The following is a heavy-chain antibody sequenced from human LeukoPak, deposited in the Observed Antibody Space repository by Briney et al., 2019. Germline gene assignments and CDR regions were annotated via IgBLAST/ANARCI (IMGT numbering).Heavy chain of an antibody. V-gene: IGHV1-69*13. CDR3: ASSPRGGYSSSWYFDY. CDR2: LIHIFGTA. CDR1: GDTFSRYA. D-gene: IGHD6-13*01. Sequence: GASEKVSCKASGDTFSRYAISWVRQAPGQGLEWMGGLIHIFGTANYAQKFQGRVTITQDESTSTAYMELSSLRSEDTAVYYCASSPRGGYSSSWYFDYWGQGTLVTVSS. J-gene: IGHJ4*02.